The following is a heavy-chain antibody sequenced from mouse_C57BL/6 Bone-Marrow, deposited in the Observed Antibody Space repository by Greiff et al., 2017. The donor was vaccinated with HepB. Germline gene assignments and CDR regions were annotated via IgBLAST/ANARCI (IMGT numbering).Heavy chain of an antibody. CDR2: IDPSDSYT. CDR3: ARGGYPDY. CDR1: GYTFTSYW. Sequence: QVQLKPPGAELVMPGASVKLSCKASGYTFTSYWMHWVKQRPGQGLEWIGEIDPSDSYTNYNQKFKGKSTLTVDKSSSTAYMQLSSLTSEDSAVYYCARGGYPDYWGQGTTLTVSS. J-gene: IGHJ2*01. V-gene: IGHV1-69*01. D-gene: IGHD5-1-1*01.